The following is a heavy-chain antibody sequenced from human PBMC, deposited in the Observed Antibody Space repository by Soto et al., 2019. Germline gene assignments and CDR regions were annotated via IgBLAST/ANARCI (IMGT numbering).Heavy chain of an antibody. D-gene: IGHD5-18*01. CDR2: IYHSGST. V-gene: IGHV4-4*02. Sequence: QVQLQELGPGLVKPSGTLSLTCAVSGGSISSDNWWSWVRQSPGKGLEWIGEIYHSGSTNYNPPPQNTVTISVDKSKLPFSLKPSPVTAADTAVYSCATTRAYGYAYGVGGASFAYWGQGTLVTVSS. CDR1: GGSISSDNW. J-gene: IGHJ4*02. CDR3: ATTRAYGYAYGVGGASFAY.